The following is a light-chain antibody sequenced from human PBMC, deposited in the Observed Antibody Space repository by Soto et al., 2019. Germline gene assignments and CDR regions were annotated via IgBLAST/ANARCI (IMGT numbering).Light chain of an antibody. Sequence: DIQMTQSPSTLSASVGDRVTITCRASQSISSWLAWYQQKPGKAPKLLIYKASNLESGVPSRFSGSGSGTEFTLTISSLQPDAFAIYYCQQYDTYTTFGQGTKVEIK. CDR1: QSISSW. J-gene: IGKJ1*01. CDR3: QQYDTYTT. V-gene: IGKV1-5*03. CDR2: KAS.